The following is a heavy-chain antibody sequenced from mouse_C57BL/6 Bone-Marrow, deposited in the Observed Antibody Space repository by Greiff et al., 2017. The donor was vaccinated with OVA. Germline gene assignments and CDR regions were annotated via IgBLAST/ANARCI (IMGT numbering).Heavy chain of an antibody. J-gene: IGHJ4*01. Sequence: EVQRVESGGGLVQPGGSMKLSCVASGFTFSNYWMNWVRQSPEKGLEWVAQIRLKSDNYATHYAESVKGRFTISRDDSKSSVYLQMNNLRAEDTGIYYCTEDFYYYGSSPLYAMDYWGQGTSVTVSS. V-gene: IGHV6-3*01. CDR1: GFTFSNYW. CDR2: IRLKSDNYAT. D-gene: IGHD1-1*01. CDR3: TEDFYYYGSSPLYAMDY.